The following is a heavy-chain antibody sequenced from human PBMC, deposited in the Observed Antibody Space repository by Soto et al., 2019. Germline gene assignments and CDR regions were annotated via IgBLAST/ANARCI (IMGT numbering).Heavy chain of an antibody. CDR2: ISSNGGST. D-gene: IGHD2-15*01. J-gene: IGHJ3*02. V-gene: IGHV3-64*01. CDR3: AREIPAYCSGGSCYRDAFDI. CDR1: GFTFSSYA. Sequence: GGSLRLSCAASGFTFSSYAMHWVRQAPGKGLEYVSAISSNGGSTYYANSVKGRFTISRDNSKNTLYLQMGSLRAEVMAVYYCAREIPAYCSGGSCYRDAFDIWGQGTMVTVSS.